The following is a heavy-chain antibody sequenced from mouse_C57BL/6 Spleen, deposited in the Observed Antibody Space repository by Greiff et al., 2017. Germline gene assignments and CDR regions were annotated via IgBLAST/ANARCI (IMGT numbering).Heavy chain of an antibody. J-gene: IGHJ4*01. V-gene: IGHV1-80*01. CDR3: ARDYGSSYGAMDY. CDR2: IYPGDGDT. Sequence: QVQLKESGAELVKPGASVKISCKASGYAFSSYWMNWVKQRPGKGLEWIGQIYPGDGDTNYNGKFKGKATLTADKSSSTAYMQLSSLTSEASAVYFCARDYGSSYGAMDYWGQGTSVTVSS. CDR1: GYAFSSYW. D-gene: IGHD1-1*01.